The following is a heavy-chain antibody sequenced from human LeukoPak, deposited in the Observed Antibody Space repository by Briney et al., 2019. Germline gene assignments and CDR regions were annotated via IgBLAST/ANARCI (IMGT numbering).Heavy chain of an antibody. J-gene: IGHJ3*02. CDR1: GGTFSSYA. Sequence: GASVKVSCKASGGTFSSYAISWVRQAPGQGLEWMGGIIPIFGTANYAQKFQGRVTITADESTSTAYMELSSLRSEDTAVYYCARYTPPIDAFDIWGQGTMVTVSS. V-gene: IGHV1-69*13. CDR2: IIPIFGTA. CDR3: ARYTPPIDAFDI.